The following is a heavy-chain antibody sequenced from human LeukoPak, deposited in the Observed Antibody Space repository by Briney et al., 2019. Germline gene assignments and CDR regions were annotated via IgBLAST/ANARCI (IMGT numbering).Heavy chain of an antibody. CDR3: ALRIEVTGALCFDS. Sequence: PGGSLRLSCAASGFTFSSYAMSWVRQAPGKGLEWVSAINGNGGRTYYADSVRGRFTISRDNSKNTLYLQMNSLRAEDTAVYYCALRIEVTGALCFDSWGQGTLVTVSS. V-gene: IGHV3-23*01. J-gene: IGHJ4*02. CDR2: INGNGGRT. CDR1: GFTFSSYA. D-gene: IGHD6-19*01.